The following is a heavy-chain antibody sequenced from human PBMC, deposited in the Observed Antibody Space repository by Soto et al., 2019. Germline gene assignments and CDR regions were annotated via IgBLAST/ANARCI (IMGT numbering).Heavy chain of an antibody. CDR2: IIPIFGTA. V-gene: IGHV1-69*13. J-gene: IGHJ6*02. CDR1: GGTFSSYA. Sequence: GASVKVSCKASGGTFSSYAISWVRQAPGQGLEWMGGIIPIFGTANYAQKFQGRVTITADESTSTAYMELSSLRSEDTAVYYCARARGPIMITFGGVIVRRNYYYYGMDVWGQGTTVTVSS. D-gene: IGHD3-16*02. CDR3: ARARGPIMITFGGVIVRRNYYYYGMDV.